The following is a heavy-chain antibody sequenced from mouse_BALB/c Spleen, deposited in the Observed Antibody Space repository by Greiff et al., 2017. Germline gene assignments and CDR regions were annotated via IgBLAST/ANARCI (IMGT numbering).Heavy chain of an antibody. Sequence: EVNVVESGGGLVKPGGSLKLSCAASGFAFSSYDMSWVRQTPEKRLEWVAYISSGGGSTYYPDTVKGRFTNSRDNAKNTLYLQMSSLKSEDTAMYYCARHRNYYFDYWGPGTTLTVSS. CDR1: GFAFSSYD. CDR3: ARHRNYYFDY. CDR2: ISSGGGST. V-gene: IGHV5-12-1*01. J-gene: IGHJ2*01.